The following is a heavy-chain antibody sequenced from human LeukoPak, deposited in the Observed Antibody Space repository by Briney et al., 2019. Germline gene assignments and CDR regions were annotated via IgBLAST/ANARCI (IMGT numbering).Heavy chain of an antibody. J-gene: IGHJ3*02. V-gene: IGHV1-18*01. D-gene: IGHD6-13*01. Sequence: ASVKVSCTASGYTFTIYGISLVRQAPGQGLGWMGGISAYNGNTNYAQKLQGRVTMTTDTSTSTAYMELRSLRSDDTAVYYCAGTEAGSSWYAQDAFDIWGQGTMVTVSS. CDR1: GYTFTIYG. CDR2: ISAYNGNT. CDR3: AGTEAGSSWYAQDAFDI.